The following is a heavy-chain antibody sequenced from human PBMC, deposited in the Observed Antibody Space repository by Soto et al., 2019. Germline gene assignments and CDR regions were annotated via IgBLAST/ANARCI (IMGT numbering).Heavy chain of an antibody. CDR2: IWYDGNDK. V-gene: IGHV3-33*01. Sequence: QVQLVESGGGVVQPGGSLRLSCAASGFTFSGFGMHWVRQAPGKGLEWVAVIWYDGNDKYYADSVKGRFSVSRANSKNTLYLQMNSLRAEDTAVYYCARGRGGDYGGNSGYFDYWGQGTLVTVSS. CDR1: GFTFSGFG. D-gene: IGHD4-17*01. CDR3: ARGRGGDYGGNSGYFDY. J-gene: IGHJ4*02.